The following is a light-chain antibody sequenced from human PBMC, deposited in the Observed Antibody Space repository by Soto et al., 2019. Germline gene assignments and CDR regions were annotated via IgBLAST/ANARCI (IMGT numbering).Light chain of an antibody. V-gene: IGKV1-39*01. CDR1: QSIREY. CDR2: AAF. J-gene: IGKJ1*01. CDR3: QQGYSISWT. Sequence: IQMTQSPSSLSAPVGDRVTITCRASQSIREYLNWYQQKPGKAPKVLIYAAFKLESGVPSRFSGSGSGTDFTLTISNLHPEDFATYYCQQGYSISWTFGQGTKVDIK.